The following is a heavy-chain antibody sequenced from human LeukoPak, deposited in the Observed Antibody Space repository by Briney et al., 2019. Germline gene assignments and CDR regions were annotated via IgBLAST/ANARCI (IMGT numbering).Heavy chain of an antibody. V-gene: IGHV4-39*01. CDR1: GASISRTSYD. CDR3: ARRGYSFGSEWFDP. CDR2: VNYSGNT. J-gene: IGHJ5*02. Sequence: PSETLSLTCTVSGASISRTSYDWDWIRQPPGKRLEWIGVVNYSGNTYYNASLESRVTISVDTSKNQFSLKLSSVTAADTAVYYCARRGYSFGSEWFDPWGQGTLVTVSS. D-gene: IGHD5-18*01.